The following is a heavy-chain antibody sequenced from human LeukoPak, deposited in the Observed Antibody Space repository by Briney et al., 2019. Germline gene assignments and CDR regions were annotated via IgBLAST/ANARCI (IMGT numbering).Heavy chain of an antibody. Sequence: GGSLRLSCAASGFTFSSYEMNWVRQGPGKGLEWVSSISTSSSYIDYADSVKGRFTISRDNARKSLYLQMNSLRADDTAVYYCARGSSNIAGRDNWFDSWGQGTLVTVSS. CDR1: GFTFSSYE. CDR2: ISTSSSYI. CDR3: ARGSSNIAGRDNWFDS. V-gene: IGHV3-21*01. D-gene: IGHD6-6*01. J-gene: IGHJ5*01.